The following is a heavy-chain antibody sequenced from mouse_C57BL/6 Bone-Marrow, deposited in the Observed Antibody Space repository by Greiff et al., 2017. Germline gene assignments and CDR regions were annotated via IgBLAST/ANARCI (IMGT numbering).Heavy chain of an antibody. Sequence: QVQLQQSGAELVRPGTSVKVSCKASGYAFTNYLIELVKQRPGQGLEWIGVINPGSGGTNYNEKFKGKATLTADKSSSTAYMQLSSLTSEDSAVYFCARRGEGTRAWFAYWGQGTLVTVSA. J-gene: IGHJ3*01. CDR3: ARRGEGTRAWFAY. CDR1: GYAFTNYL. CDR2: INPGSGGT. V-gene: IGHV1-54*01.